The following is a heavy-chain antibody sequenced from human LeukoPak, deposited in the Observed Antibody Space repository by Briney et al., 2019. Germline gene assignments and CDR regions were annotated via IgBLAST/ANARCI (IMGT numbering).Heavy chain of an antibody. V-gene: IGHV1-2*02. Sequence: ASVKVSCKASGYTFTDYYMHEVRRAPGQGLEWMGWINPNSGGTNFAQKFQGRVAMTRDTSISTAYLELGSLRSDDTAVYFCARARWQLVPYFDSWGQGTLVTVSS. J-gene: IGHJ4*02. D-gene: IGHD6-6*01. CDR1: GYTFTDYY. CDR3: ARARWQLVPYFDS. CDR2: INPNSGGT.